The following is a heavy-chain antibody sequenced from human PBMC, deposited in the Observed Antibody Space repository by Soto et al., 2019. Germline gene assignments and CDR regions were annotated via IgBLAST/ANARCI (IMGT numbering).Heavy chain of an antibody. V-gene: IGHV1-2*02. Sequence: ASVKVSCKASGYTFTGYYMHWVRQAPGQGLEWMGWINPNSGGTNYAQKFQGRVTMTRDTSISTAYMELSRLRSDDTAVYYCARMTYYDFWSGYYTPMYFDYWGQGTLVTVSS. CDR3: ARMTYYDFWSGYYTPMYFDY. D-gene: IGHD3-3*01. CDR1: GYTFTGYY. J-gene: IGHJ4*02. CDR2: INPNSGGT.